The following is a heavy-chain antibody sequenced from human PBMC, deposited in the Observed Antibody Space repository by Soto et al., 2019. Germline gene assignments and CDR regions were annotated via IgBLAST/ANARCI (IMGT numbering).Heavy chain of an antibody. CDR3: APHVHCSGGSCHYDAFDI. CDR1: GFIFGNYM. D-gene: IGHD2-15*01. J-gene: IGHJ3*02. Sequence: EVQLLESGGGLVQPGESLRLSCAFSGFIFGNYMMTWVRQAPGKGLEWVSTIRDGGESTYYADSVKGRFTISRDNSKNTIYLQMYSLGVEDTAVYYCAPHVHCSGGSCHYDAFDIRGQGTMVTVSS. CDR2: IRDGGEST. V-gene: IGHV3-23*01.